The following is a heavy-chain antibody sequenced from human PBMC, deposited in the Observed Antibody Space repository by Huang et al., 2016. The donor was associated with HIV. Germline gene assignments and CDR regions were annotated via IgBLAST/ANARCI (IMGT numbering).Heavy chain of an antibody. Sequence: QVQLVQSGAEVKKPGASVKISCKASGYTFTTYHMHWVRQAPGQGLEWMGMIKPSGASTRYAQTFQGGVTMTRDTSTSTVYMELSSLTPEDTAVYYCARALLLFGLGSPLDFWGQGSLVTVSS. CDR2: IKPSGAST. V-gene: IGHV1-46*01. CDR3: ARALLLFGLGSPLDF. J-gene: IGHJ4*02. CDR1: GYTFTTYH. D-gene: IGHD3-10*01.